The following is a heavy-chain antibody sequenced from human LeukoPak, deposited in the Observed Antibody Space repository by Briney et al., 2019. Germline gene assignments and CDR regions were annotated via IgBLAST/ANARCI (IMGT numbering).Heavy chain of an antibody. CDR1: GFIFSSFA. D-gene: IGHD4-17*01. Sequence: GGSLRLSCEASGFIFSSFAVSWVRQAPGEGLEWVSSISSSGSTTYYADSVKGRLTISRDNIRNTLNLQMNSLRPDDTALYYCAKDPNGDYVGAFEMWGLGTMVTVSS. V-gene: IGHV3-23*01. CDR2: ISSSGSTT. J-gene: IGHJ3*02. CDR3: AKDPNGDYVGAFEM.